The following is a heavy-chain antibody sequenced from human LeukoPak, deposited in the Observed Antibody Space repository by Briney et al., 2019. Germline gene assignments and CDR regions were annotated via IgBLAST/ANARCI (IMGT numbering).Heavy chain of an antibody. V-gene: IGHV3-21*06. CDR3: ARGRSITLLRGVAVSDGFDI. CDR1: GFTFSNYG. CDR2: TDTSGGYI. J-gene: IGHJ3*02. Sequence: GGSLRLSCAASGFTFSNYGMNWARQAPGKGLEWVSFTDTSGGYIYYGDSVKGRFTISRDNAKNLLFLQMNGLRAEDTALYYCARGRSITLLRGVAVSDGFDIWGQGEMGAVSS. D-gene: IGHD3-10*01.